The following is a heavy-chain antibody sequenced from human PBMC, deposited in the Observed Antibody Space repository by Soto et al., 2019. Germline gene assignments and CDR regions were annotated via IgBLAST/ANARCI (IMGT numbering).Heavy chain of an antibody. V-gene: IGHV3-23*01. CDR2: ISGSGGST. Sequence: GGSLRLCCSASGFTFSSYAMSWVRQAPGKGLEWVSAISGSGGSTYYADSVKGRFTISRDNSKNTLYLQMNSLRAEDTAVYYCAKPALSSATTPDYMDVWGKGTTVTVSS. CDR3: AKPALSSATTPDYMDV. D-gene: IGHD1-26*01. J-gene: IGHJ6*03. CDR1: GFTFSSYA.